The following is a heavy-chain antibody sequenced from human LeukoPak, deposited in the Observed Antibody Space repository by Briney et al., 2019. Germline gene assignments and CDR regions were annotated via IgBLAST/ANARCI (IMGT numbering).Heavy chain of an antibody. CDR2: VYYSGTT. Sequence: AETLSLTCTVSGGSIRTYYWSWIRQPPGKALKWIGYVYYSGTTTYNPSLKSRVTISVDTSKNHFSLKLSSVTAADTAVYYCARLISNWGVDYWGQGTLVTVSS. V-gene: IGHV4-59*01. D-gene: IGHD7-27*01. CDR1: GGSIRTYY. CDR3: ARLISNWGVDY. J-gene: IGHJ4*02.